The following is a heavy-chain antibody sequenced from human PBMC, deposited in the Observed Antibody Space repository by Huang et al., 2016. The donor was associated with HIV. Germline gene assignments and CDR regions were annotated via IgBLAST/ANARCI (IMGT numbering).Heavy chain of an antibody. V-gene: IGHV1-2*06. CDR2: IDPNSGAI. J-gene: IGHJ4*02. CDR3: AREAWASGVAHYFDY. D-gene: IGHD3-10*01. CDR1: GYSFTGHF. Sequence: QVQLVQSGAEVKRPGASVKVSCKASGYSFTGHFIHWVRQAPGQGLGGRRRIDPNSGAINWASRFQGRVSMTRDKSIGTAYMELSGLRSDDTAVFFCAREAWASGVAHYFDYWGPGTLVTVSS.